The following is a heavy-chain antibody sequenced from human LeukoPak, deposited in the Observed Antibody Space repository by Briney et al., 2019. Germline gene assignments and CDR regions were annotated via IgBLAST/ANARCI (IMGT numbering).Heavy chain of an antibody. D-gene: IGHD5-18*01. Sequence: SVKVSCKASGYTFTSYGITWVRQAPGQGLEWMGGIIPIFGTANYAQKFQGRVTITADESTSTAYMELSSLRSEDTAVYYCARVGTGYSYGLPYYFDYWGQGTLVTVSS. CDR2: IIPIFGTA. J-gene: IGHJ4*02. V-gene: IGHV1-69*13. CDR3: ARVGTGYSYGLPYYFDY. CDR1: GYTFTSYG.